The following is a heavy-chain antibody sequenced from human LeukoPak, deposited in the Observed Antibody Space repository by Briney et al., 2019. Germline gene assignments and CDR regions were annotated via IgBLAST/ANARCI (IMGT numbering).Heavy chain of an antibody. Sequence: ASVKLSCKASGYTFSGYYMHWVRQAPGQGLERMGWINTTSGGTNYAQKFQGRVTMTRDTSISTAYMELSRLRSDDTAVYYCAREVNYYDRSGYYCNYGSQGTLVTLSS. CDR2: INTTSGGT. V-gene: IGHV1-2*02. CDR3: AREVNYYDRSGYYCNY. D-gene: IGHD3-22*01. CDR1: GYTFSGYY. J-gene: IGHJ4*02.